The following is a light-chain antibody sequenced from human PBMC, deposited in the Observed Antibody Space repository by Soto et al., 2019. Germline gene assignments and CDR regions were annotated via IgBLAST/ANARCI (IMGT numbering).Light chain of an antibody. CDR2: GAS. J-gene: IGKJ1*01. Sequence: EIVMTQSPATLSVSPGERATLSCRASQSVSSNLAWYQQKPGQAPRLLIYGASTRATGIPARFSGSGSGTEFTLTISRLQSEDFAVYYRQQYNNWPTFGQGTKVDIK. V-gene: IGKV3-15*01. CDR3: QQYNNWPT. CDR1: QSVSSN.